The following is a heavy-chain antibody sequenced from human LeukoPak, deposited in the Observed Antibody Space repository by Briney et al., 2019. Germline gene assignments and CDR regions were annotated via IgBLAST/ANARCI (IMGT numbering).Heavy chain of an antibody. Sequence: GESLKISCKGSGYSFTSYWISWVRQMPGKGLEWMGRIDPSDSYTNYSPSFQGHVTISADKSISTAYLQWSSLKASDTAMYYCARHIVAITDFDYWGQGTLVTASS. CDR3: ARHIVAITDFDY. CDR1: GYSFTSYW. D-gene: IGHD5-12*01. CDR2: IDPSDSYT. J-gene: IGHJ4*02. V-gene: IGHV5-10-1*01.